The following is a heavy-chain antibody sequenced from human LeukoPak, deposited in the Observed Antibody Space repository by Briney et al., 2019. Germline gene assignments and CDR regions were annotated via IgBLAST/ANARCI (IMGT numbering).Heavy chain of an antibody. CDR2: ISSESVYI. V-gene: IGHV3-21*01. Sequence: PGGSLRLSCAASGFTFSSYGMHWVRQAPGKGLEWVSSISSESVYIFYADSVEGRFTVSRDNAQNSLSLLMNSLRAEDTAVYYCARGLSGYYYNDAFDIWGQGTVVTVSS. J-gene: IGHJ3*02. CDR1: GFTFSSYG. D-gene: IGHD3-22*01. CDR3: ARGLSGYYYNDAFDI.